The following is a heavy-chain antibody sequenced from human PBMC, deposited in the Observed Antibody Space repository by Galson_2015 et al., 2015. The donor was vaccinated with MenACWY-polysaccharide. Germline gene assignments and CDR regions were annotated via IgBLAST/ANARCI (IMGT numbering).Heavy chain of an antibody. CDR2: VFHNGST. Sequence: SETLSLTCSVSGASINGSSHFWGWIRQTPGKGLEWIASVFHNGSTYYNPSLKSRVLISVDTSKNQFSLRLVSVTAADTAVYFCARDRRKWSLRVGPCGSFDYWGQGSLLTVSS. J-gene: IGHJ4*02. CDR3: ARDRRKWSLRVGPCGSFDY. CDR1: GASINGSSHF. V-gene: IGHV4-39*07. D-gene: IGHD2-21*02.